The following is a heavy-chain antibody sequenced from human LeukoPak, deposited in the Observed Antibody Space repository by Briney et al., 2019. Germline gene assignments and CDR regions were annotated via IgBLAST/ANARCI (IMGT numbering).Heavy chain of an antibody. CDR2: ISAYNGNT. CDR3: ARSTVTTVRNWFDP. CDR1: GNTFTTYA. V-gene: IGHV1-18*01. Sequence: GASVNVSCKTSGNTFTTYAINWVRQAPGQGLEWMGWISAYNGNTNYAQKLQGRVTMTTDTSTSTAYMELRSLRSDDTAVYYCARSTVTTVRNWFDPWGQGTLVTVSS. J-gene: IGHJ5*02. D-gene: IGHD4-11*01.